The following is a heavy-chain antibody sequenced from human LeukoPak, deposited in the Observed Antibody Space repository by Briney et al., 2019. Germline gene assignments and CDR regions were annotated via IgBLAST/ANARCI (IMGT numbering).Heavy chain of an antibody. CDR2: ITSSGTTS. V-gene: IGHV3-11*01. D-gene: IGHD4-17*01. J-gene: IGHJ4*02. CDR1: GFTFSDHY. Sequence: PGASLTLSCTASGFTFSDHYMSWFRLSTGKGLEWLSYITSSGTTSDYADSVKGRFTISRDNAKNSMYLQMNSLRPEDTAVYYCARDPDYGDPDWGQGTLVTVSS. CDR3: ARDPDYGDPD.